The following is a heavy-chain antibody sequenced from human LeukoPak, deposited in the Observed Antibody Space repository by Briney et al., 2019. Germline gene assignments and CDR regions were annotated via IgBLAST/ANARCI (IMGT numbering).Heavy chain of an antibody. CDR2: IIPIFGTA. V-gene: IGHV1-69*13. Sequence: GASVKVSCKASGGTFSSYAISWVRQAPGQGLEWMGGIIPIFGTANYAQKFQGRVTVTADESTSTAYMELSSLRSEDTAVYYCARGNNVLRGSSSSWHWYFDLWGRGTLVAVSS. J-gene: IGHJ2*01. CDR1: GGTFSSYA. D-gene: IGHD6-13*01. CDR3: ARGNNVLRGSSSSWHWYFDL.